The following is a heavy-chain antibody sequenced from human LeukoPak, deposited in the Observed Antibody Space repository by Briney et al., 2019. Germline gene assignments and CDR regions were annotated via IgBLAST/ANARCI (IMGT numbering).Heavy chain of an antibody. CDR1: GFTFSSYG. V-gene: IGHV3-33*01. J-gene: IGHJ4*02. CDR3: ARGEHSSSSALDY. Sequence: GGSLRLSCAASGFTFSSYGMHWVRQAPGKGLEWVTIIWYDGSNKYYADSVKGRFTISRDNSKNTLYLQMNSLRPEDTAVYYCARGEHSSSSALDYWGQGTLVTVSS. D-gene: IGHD6-6*01. CDR2: IWYDGSNK.